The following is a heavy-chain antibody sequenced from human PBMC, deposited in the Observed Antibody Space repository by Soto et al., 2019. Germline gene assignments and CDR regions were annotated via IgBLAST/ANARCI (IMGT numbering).Heavy chain of an antibody. CDR1: GFTFDDYA. D-gene: IGHD6-6*01. J-gene: IGHJ2*01. V-gene: IGHV3-9*01. Sequence: DVQLVESGGGLVQTGRSLRLSCAASGFTFDDYAMHWVRQAPGKGLEWVSGISWNSGSIGYADSVKGRFTISRDNAKNSLYLQMNSLRAEDTALYYCAKDAARRIAAYDWYFDLWGRGTLVTVSS. CDR2: ISWNSGSI. CDR3: AKDAARRIAAYDWYFDL.